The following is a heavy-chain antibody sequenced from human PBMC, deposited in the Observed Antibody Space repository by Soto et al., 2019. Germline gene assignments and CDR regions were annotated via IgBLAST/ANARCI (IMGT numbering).Heavy chain of an antibody. CDR1: GFTFSSYG. D-gene: IGHD1-7*01. Sequence: GGSLRLSCAGSGFTFSSYGMHWVCQAPGKGLEWVALISYDGSNTYHADSVKGRFTISRDNPKNTLYLQMNSLRPEDTAVYYCAKDRQQAGTKNRFDYWGQGTLVTVSS. CDR3: AKDRQQAGTKNRFDY. J-gene: IGHJ4*02. V-gene: IGHV3-30*18. CDR2: ISYDGSNT.